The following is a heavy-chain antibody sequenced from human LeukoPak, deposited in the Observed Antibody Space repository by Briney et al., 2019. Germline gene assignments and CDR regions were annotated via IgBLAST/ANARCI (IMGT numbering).Heavy chain of an antibody. CDR3: ARSPMYYDILTGYFDY. J-gene: IGHJ4*02. Sequence: SETLSLTCAVSGYSISSGYYWGWIRQPPGKGLEWIRSIYHSGSTYYNPSLKSRVTISVDTSKNQFSLKLSSVTAADTAVYYCARSPMYYDILTGYFDYWGQGTLVTVSS. CDR1: GYSISSGYY. CDR2: IYHSGST. V-gene: IGHV4-38-2*01. D-gene: IGHD3-9*01.